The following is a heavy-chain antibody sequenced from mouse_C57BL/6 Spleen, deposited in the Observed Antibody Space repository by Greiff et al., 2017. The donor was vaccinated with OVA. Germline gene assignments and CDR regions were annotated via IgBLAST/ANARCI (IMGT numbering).Heavy chain of an antibody. V-gene: IGHV3-3*01. CDR3: ARGLHYYGSSPWYFDV. CDR1: GFSINSDCY. J-gene: IGHJ1*03. Sequence: EVKVVESGPSLVRPSQTLSLTCTVTGFSINSDCYWIWIRQFPGNKLEYIGYTFYSGITYYNPSLESRTYITRDTSKNQFSLKLSSVTTEDSATYYCARGLHYYGSSPWYFDVWGTGTTVTVSS. CDR2: TFYSGIT. D-gene: IGHD1-1*01.